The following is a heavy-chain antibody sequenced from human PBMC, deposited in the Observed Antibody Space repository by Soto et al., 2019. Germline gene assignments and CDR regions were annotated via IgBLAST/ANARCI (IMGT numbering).Heavy chain of an antibody. J-gene: IGHJ6*02. CDR3: ARDIRFLEWFSYGMDV. CDR2: ISAYNGNT. Sequence: GASVKVSCKASGYTFTSYGISWVRQAPGQGLEWMGWISAYNGNTNYAQKLQGRVTMTTDTSTSTAYMELRSLRSDDTAVYYCARDIRFLEWFSYGMDVVCQGTSDTVS. CDR1: GYTFTSYG. D-gene: IGHD3-3*01. V-gene: IGHV1-18*01.